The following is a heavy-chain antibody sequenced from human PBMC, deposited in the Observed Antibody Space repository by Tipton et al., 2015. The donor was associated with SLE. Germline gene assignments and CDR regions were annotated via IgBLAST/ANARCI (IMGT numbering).Heavy chain of an antibody. D-gene: IGHD5-24*01. CDR1: DYPLTNYG. J-gene: IGHJ2*01. CDR3: ARGFDGSPRYFDL. CDR2: IDSYNGYT. V-gene: IGHV1-18*04. Sequence: QLVQSGPEVKKPGASVKVSCKSSDYPLTNYGITWVRQAPGQGLEWMGWIDSYNGYTKYAQNLQGRVTMTSDTSTNTAYMELRSLRYDDTAVYYRARGFDGSPRYFDLWGRGTLVTVSS.